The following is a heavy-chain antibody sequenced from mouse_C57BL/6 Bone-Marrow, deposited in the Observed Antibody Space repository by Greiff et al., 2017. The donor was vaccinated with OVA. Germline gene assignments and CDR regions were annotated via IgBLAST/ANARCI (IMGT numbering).Heavy chain of an antibody. J-gene: IGHJ4*01. V-gene: IGHV1-81*01. D-gene: IGHD1-1*01. Sequence: VQLQQSGAELARPGASVKLSCKASGYTFTSYGISWVKQRTGQGLEWIGEIYPRSGNTYYNEKFKGKATLTADKSSSTAYMELRSQTSEYSAVYFCARDYGSSYDAMDYWGQGTSVTVSS. CDR1: GYTFTSYG. CDR3: ARDYGSSYDAMDY. CDR2: IYPRSGNT.